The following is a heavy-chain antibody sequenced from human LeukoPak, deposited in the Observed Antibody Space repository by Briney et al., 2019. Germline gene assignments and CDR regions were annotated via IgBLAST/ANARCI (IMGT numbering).Heavy chain of an antibody. CDR1: GFTFSGYG. D-gene: IGHD3-22*01. Sequence: GRSLRLSCAASGFTFSGYGMHWVRQAPGKGLEWVAVISYDGSNKYYADSVKGRFTISRDNSKNTLYLQMNSLRAEDTAVYYCAKSLRAKVVKHDYGMDVWGQGTTVTVSS. V-gene: IGHV3-30*18. CDR2: ISYDGSNK. CDR3: AKSLRAKVVKHDYGMDV. J-gene: IGHJ6*02.